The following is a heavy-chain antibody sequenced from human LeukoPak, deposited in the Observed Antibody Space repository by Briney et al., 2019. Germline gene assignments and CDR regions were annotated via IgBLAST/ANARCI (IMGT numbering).Heavy chain of an antibody. V-gene: IGHV4-59*01. J-gene: IGHJ3*02. D-gene: IGHD3-3*01. CDR2: IYYSGST. Sequence: SETLSLTCTVSGGSISSYYWSWIRQPPGKGLEWIGYIYYSGSTNYNPSLKSRVTILVDTSKNQFSLKLSSVTAADTAVFYRARVASGYDVFDIWGQGKMVTVSS. CDR1: GGSISSYY. CDR3: ARVASGYDVFDI.